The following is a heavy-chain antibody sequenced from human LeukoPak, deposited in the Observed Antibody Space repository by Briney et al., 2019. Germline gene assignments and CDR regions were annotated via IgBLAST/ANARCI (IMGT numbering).Heavy chain of an antibody. Sequence: SETLSLTCTVSGGSFSSSRDYWGWIRQPPGKGLEWIGSIYNSGSTSYNPSLKSRVTISVDTSKSQFSLKVSSVTATDTAVYYCASYSSGSMFAYWGQGTLVTVSS. CDR1: GGSFSSSRDY. V-gene: IGHV4-39*01. CDR3: ASYSSGSMFAY. J-gene: IGHJ4*02. D-gene: IGHD5-18*01. CDR2: IYNSGST.